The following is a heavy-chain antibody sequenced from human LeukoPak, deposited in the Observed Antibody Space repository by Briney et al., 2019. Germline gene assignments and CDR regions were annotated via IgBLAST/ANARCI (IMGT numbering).Heavy chain of an antibody. Sequence: SETLSLTCTVSGGSISSYYWSWIRQPPGKGLEWIGYIYYSGSTNYNPSLKSRVTISVDTSKNQFSLKLSSVTAADTAVYFCARVIPGQWLVPSVFDYWGQGTLVTVSS. CDR2: IYYSGST. CDR1: GGSISSYY. J-gene: IGHJ4*02. CDR3: ARVIPGQWLVPSVFDY. V-gene: IGHV4-59*01. D-gene: IGHD6-19*01.